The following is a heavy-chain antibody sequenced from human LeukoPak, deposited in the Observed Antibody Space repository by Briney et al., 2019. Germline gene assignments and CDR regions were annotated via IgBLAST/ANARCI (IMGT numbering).Heavy chain of an antibody. Sequence: PGGSLRLSCAASGFTFSSYEMNWVRQAPGKGLEWVSYISSSGSTIYYADSVKGRFTISRDNAKNSLYLQMNSLRAEDTAVYYCARGRSDSGAYCYFGSWGQGTPVTVSS. CDR1: GFTFSSYE. J-gene: IGHJ4*02. V-gene: IGHV3-48*03. CDR2: ISSSGSTI. D-gene: IGHD3-22*01. CDR3: ARGRSDSGAYCYFGS.